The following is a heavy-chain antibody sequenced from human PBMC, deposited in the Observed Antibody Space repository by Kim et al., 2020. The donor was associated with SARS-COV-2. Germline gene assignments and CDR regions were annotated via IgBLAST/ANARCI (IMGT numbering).Heavy chain of an antibody. CDR1: GFTFSDYG. V-gene: IGHV3-30*18. CDR3: AKVKSSSSWYPPDGY. CDR2: ISYDGSNK. D-gene: IGHD6-13*01. Sequence: GGSLRLSCAASGFTFSDYGMHWVRQAPGKGLEWVAVISYDGSNKYYADSVKGRFTISRDTSKNTLYLQMNSLRTEDTAVYYCAKVKSSSSWYPPDGYWGQGTLVTVSS. J-gene: IGHJ4*02.